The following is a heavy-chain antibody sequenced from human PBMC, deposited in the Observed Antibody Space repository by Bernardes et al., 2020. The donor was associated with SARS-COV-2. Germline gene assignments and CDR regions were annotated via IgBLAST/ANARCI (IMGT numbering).Heavy chain of an antibody. D-gene: IGHD2-2*01. J-gene: IGHJ4*02. CDR2: VWFDGRNI. Sequence: GGSLRLSCAASGFTFSNYGMNWVRQAPGKGLEWVAHVWFDGRNIDYADSVKGRFTISRDNSKNTLFLQMNNLRAKDTAMDYCARDLIASWAYFDYWGQGTMVTVAA. CDR1: GFTFSNYG. V-gene: IGHV3-33*01. CDR3: ARDLIASWAYFDY.